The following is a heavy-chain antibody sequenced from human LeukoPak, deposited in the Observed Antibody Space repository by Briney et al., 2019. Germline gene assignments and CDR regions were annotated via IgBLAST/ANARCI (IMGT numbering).Heavy chain of an antibody. CDR2: INPNSGGT. V-gene: IGHV1-2*02. D-gene: IGHD6-6*01. CDR3: ARVAARPYYYYYYMDV. J-gene: IGHJ6*03. CDR1: GYTFTGYY. Sequence: ASVKVSCKASGYTFTGYYIHWVRQAPGQGLEWMGWINPNSGGTNYAQKFQGRVTMTRDASISTAYMELSRLRSDDTAVYYCARVAARPYYYYYYMDVWGKGTTVTVSS.